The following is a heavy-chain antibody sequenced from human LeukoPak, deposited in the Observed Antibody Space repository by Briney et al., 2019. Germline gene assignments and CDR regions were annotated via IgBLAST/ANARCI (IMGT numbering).Heavy chain of an antibody. CDR1: GDSMSSGSSY. V-gene: IGHV4-61*02. CDR3: ARDLTIFPYNWFDP. J-gene: IGHJ5*02. D-gene: IGHD3-3*01. CDR2: TYTSGST. Sequence: PSETLSLTCTVSGDSMSSGSSYWSWIRQPAGKGLEWIGRTYTSGSTIYNPSLKSRVTISVDTSKNQFSLNLSSVTVADTAVYYCARDLTIFPYNWFDPWGQGTLVTVSS.